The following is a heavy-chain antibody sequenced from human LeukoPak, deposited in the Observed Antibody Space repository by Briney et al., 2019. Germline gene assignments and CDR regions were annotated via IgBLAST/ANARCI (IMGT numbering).Heavy chain of an antibody. J-gene: IGHJ4*02. V-gene: IGHV3-23*01. Sequence: PGGSLRLSCAASGLTLTGYAISWGCQAPGKGLEWVSSISNSGGSTFYEDSVKGRFTISRDNSRDNSKNMVYLQMSNLRAEDTAVMYCAKGLSSGWNLKGSDYWGQGTLVTVSS. CDR1: GLTLTGYA. CDR2: ISNSGGST. CDR3: AKGLSSGWNLKGSDY. D-gene: IGHD6-19*01.